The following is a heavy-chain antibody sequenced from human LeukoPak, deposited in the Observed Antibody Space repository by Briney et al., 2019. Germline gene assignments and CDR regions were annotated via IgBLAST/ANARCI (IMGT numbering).Heavy chain of an antibody. J-gene: IGHJ4*02. CDR1: GFTFSNYA. V-gene: IGHV3-30-3*02. Sequence: GGSLRLSCAASGFTFSNYAMDWVRQAPGKGLEWVAIISYDGSNKYYADSVKGRFAISRDNSKSTLYLQMNSLRVEDTAVYYCTKGEPVGFGFGEFPLDFWGQGTLVTVSS. CDR2: ISYDGSNK. D-gene: IGHD3-10*01. CDR3: TKGEPVGFGFGEFPLDF.